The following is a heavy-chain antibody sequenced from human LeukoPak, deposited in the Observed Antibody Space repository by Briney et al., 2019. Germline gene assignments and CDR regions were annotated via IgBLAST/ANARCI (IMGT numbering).Heavy chain of an antibody. CDR2: ISAYNANT. CDR1: GYTFTTYG. V-gene: IGHV1-18*01. J-gene: IGHJ4*02. Sequence: ASVNVSCKASGYTFTTYGISWVRQAPGQGLEWMGWISAYNANTDYAQNLQGRVTMTTDTSTSTAYMELRSLRSEDTAVYYCARGSGGYHVDYWGQGTLVTVSS. D-gene: IGHD2-15*01. CDR3: ARGSGGYHVDY.